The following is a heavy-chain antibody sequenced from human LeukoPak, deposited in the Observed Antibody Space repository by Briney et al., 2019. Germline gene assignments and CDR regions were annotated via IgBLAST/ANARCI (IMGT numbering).Heavy chain of an antibody. D-gene: IGHD3-10*01. V-gene: IGHV3-23*01. Sequence: GGSLRLSCAASGFTFTSYAMTWVRQAPGKGLEWVSRISGSGGSTYYADSVKGRFTISRDNSKNTLYLQMNSLRAEDTAVYYCARDRSGSYYEPFDCWGQGTLVTVSS. CDR1: GFTFTSYA. CDR3: ARDRSGSYYEPFDC. J-gene: IGHJ4*02. CDR2: ISGSGGST.